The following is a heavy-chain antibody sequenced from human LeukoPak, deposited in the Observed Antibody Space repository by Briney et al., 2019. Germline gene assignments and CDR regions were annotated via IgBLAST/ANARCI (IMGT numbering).Heavy chain of an antibody. CDR1: GFTFSSYG. CDR3: ARGNLTGSGYALFDY. D-gene: IGHD3-22*01. V-gene: IGHV3-33*01. CDR2: IWYDGSNK. Sequence: GRSLRLSCAASGFTFSSYGMHWVRQAPGKGLEWVAVIWYDGSNKYYADSVKGRFTISRDNSKNTLYLQMSSLRAEDTAVYYCARGNLTGSGYALFDYWGQGTLVTVSS. J-gene: IGHJ4*02.